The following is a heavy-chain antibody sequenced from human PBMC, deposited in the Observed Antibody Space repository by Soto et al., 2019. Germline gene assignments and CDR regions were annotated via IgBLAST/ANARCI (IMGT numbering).Heavy chain of an antibody. V-gene: IGHV4-59*01. CDR1: GGSISSYY. CDR3: ARVKGYCSSTSCYLGAFDI. J-gene: IGHJ3*02. CDR2: IYYSGST. D-gene: IGHD2-2*01. Sequence: QVQLQESGPGLVKPSETLSLTCTVSGGSISSYYWSWIRKPPGKGLEWIGYIYYSGSTNYNPSLKSRVAISVDTSKNQFSLKLSSVTAADTAVYYCARVKGYCSSTSCYLGAFDIWGQGTMVTVSS.